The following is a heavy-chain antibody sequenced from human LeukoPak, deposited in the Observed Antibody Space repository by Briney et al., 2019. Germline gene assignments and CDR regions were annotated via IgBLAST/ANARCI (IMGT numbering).Heavy chain of an antibody. J-gene: IGHJ3*02. Sequence: PGGSLRLSCAASGFTFSSYAMHWVRQAPGKGLEWVAVISYDGSNKYYADSVKGRFTISRDNSKNTLYLQMNSLRAEDTAVYYCASNTPGIAVAGTQYAFDMWGQGTMLTVSS. V-gene: IGHV3-30-3*01. CDR2: ISYDGSNK. D-gene: IGHD6-19*01. CDR3: ASNTPGIAVAGTQYAFDM. CDR1: GFTFSSYA.